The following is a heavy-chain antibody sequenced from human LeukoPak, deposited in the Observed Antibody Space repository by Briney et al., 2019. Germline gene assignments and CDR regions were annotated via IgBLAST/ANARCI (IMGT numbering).Heavy chain of an antibody. V-gene: IGHV3-23*01. CDR1: GFSVTNYA. Sequence: GGSLRLSCAASGFSVTNYAMYWVRQAPGKGLEWVSAISGRDDSTYYADSVKGRFTISRDTSKDTLFLQMNSLRAEDTAVYYCAKWGDYDILTGYYDPDYWGQGTLVTVSS. CDR2: ISGRDDST. D-gene: IGHD3-9*01. J-gene: IGHJ4*02. CDR3: AKWGDYDILTGYYDPDY.